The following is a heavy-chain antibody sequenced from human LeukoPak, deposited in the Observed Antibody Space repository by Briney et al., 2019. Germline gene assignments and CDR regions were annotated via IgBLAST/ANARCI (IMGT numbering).Heavy chain of an antibody. CDR3: AREACSSTSCPSHFDY. Sequence: ASVKVSCKASGYTFTGYYMHWVRQAPGQGLEWMGWINPNSGGTNYAQKFQGRVTMTRDTSISTAYTELSRLRSDDTAVYYCAREACSSTSCPSHFDYWGQGTLVTVSS. D-gene: IGHD2-2*01. CDR2: INPNSGGT. J-gene: IGHJ4*02. CDR1: GYTFTGYY. V-gene: IGHV1-2*02.